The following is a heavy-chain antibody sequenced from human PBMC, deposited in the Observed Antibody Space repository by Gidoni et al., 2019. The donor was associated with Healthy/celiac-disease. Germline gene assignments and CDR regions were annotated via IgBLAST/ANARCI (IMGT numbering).Heavy chain of an antibody. CDR1: GGTFSSYA. V-gene: IGHV1-69*01. J-gene: IGHJ4*02. CDR3: ASYKAAAGIDY. D-gene: IGHD6-13*01. Sequence: QVQLVQSGAEVKKPWSSVKFSCMASGGTFSSYALSWVRQAPGQGLEWMGGIIPILDTANYAKKFQGRVTITADESTNTAYMELSSLRSEDTAVYYCASYKAAAGIDYWGQGTLVTVSS. CDR2: IIPILDTA.